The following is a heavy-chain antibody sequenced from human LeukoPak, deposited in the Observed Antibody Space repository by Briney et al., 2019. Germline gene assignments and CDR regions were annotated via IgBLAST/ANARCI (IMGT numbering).Heavy chain of an antibody. CDR3: ARGTDMTTLTGYYSFEY. Sequence: SETLPLTCTVSVGPISGYLGTWIPQPAGKGLEWVGRVYSWRTPYYNVSLESRVTISLDPTNNKFCLRMTSMTAADTAVYYCARGTDMTTLTGYYSFEYWSPGTLVSASS. J-gene: IGHJ4*02. D-gene: IGHD5-24*01. CDR2: VYSWRTP. CDR1: VGPISGYL. V-gene: IGHV4-4*07.